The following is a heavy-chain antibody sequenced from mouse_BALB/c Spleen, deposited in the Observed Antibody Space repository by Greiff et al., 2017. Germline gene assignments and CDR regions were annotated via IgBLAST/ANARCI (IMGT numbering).Heavy chain of an antibody. J-gene: IGHJ4*01. CDR3: TRDGDYYGNYAMDY. CDR1: GFTFSSYT. CDR2: ISSGGSYT. V-gene: IGHV5-6-4*01. Sequence: EVKLMESGGGLVKPGGSLKLSCAASGFTFSSYTMSWVRQTPEKRLEWVATISSGGSYTYYPDSVKGRFTISRDNAKNTLYLQMSSLKSEDTAMYYCTRDGDYYGNYAMDYWGQGTSVTVSS. D-gene: IGHD2-1*01.